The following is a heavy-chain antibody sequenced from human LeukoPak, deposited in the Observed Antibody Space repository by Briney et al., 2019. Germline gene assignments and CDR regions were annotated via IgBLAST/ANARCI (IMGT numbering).Heavy chain of an antibody. Sequence: PSETLSLTCSVPGDSVSSDSYYWSWIRQPPGKGLEWIGYIYNSGRTNYNPSLKSRVTISVDTSKNHFSLKVSSVTAADTAVYYCARERSSSFLDYWGQGTLVTVSS. CDR2: IYNSGRT. CDR1: GDSVSSDSYY. J-gene: IGHJ4*02. CDR3: ARERSSSFLDY. D-gene: IGHD6-6*01. V-gene: IGHV4-61*03.